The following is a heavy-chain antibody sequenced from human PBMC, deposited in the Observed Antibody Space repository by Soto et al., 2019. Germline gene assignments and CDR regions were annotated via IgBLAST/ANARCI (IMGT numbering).Heavy chain of an antibody. J-gene: IGHJ5*02. V-gene: IGHV4-31*03. D-gene: IGHD2-2*01. Sequence: SETLSLTCTVSGGSISSGGYYWSWIRQHPGKGLEWIGYIYYSGSTYYNPSLKSRVTISVDTSKNQFSLKLSPVTAADTAVYYCARDCRGVVVPAAILGFDPWGQGTLVTVSS. CDR1: GGSISSGGYY. CDR2: IYYSGST. CDR3: ARDCRGVVVPAAILGFDP.